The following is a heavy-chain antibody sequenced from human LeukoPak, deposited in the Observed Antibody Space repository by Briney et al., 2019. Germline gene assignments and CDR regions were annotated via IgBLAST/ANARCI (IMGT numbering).Heavy chain of an antibody. Sequence: GSSVKVSCKASGGTFSSYAISWVRQAPGQGFEWMGRIIPILGIANYAQKFQGRVTITADKSTSTAYMELSSLRSEDTAVYYCARDAVDTGSVDYWGQGTLVTVSS. CDR2: IIPILGIA. J-gene: IGHJ4*02. CDR1: GGTFSSYA. D-gene: IGHD5-18*01. V-gene: IGHV1-69*04. CDR3: ARDAVDTGSVDY.